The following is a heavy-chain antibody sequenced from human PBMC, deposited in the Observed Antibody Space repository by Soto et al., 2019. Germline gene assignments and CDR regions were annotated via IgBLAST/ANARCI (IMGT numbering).Heavy chain of an antibody. Sequence: SQTLSVTCAISGDSVSSNSAAWNWIRKSPSRGLEWLGRTYYRSKWYNDYAVSVKSRITINPDTSKNQFSLQLNSVTPEDTAVYYCARDLSSYCSGGSCQDGLYYMDVWGKGTTVTVSS. CDR1: GDSVSSNSAA. J-gene: IGHJ6*03. D-gene: IGHD2-15*01. CDR3: ARDLSSYCSGGSCQDGLYYMDV. CDR2: TYYRSKWYN. V-gene: IGHV6-1*01.